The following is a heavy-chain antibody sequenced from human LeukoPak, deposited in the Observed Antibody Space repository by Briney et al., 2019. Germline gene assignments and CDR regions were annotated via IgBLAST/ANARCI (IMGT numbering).Heavy chain of an antibody. D-gene: IGHD3-22*01. V-gene: IGHV3-30*18. CDR2: ISYDGSNK. Sequence: GGSLRLSCAASEFTFSSYGMHWVRQAPGKGLEWVAVISYDGSNKYYADSVKGRFTISRDNSKNTLYLQMNSLRAEDTAVYYCAKDLYYDSSGYYSLYYYYYGMDVWGQGTTVTVSS. J-gene: IGHJ6*02. CDR1: EFTFSSYG. CDR3: AKDLYYDSSGYYSLYYYYYGMDV.